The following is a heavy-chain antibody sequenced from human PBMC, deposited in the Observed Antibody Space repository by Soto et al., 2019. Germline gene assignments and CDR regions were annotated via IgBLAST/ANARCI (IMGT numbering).Heavy chain of an antibody. CDR1: GYTFTSYD. J-gene: IGHJ3*02. CDR2: MNPNSGNT. V-gene: IGHV1-8*01. Sequence: ASVKVSCKASGYTFTSYDINWVRQATGQGLEWMGWMNPNSGNTGYAQKFQGRVTMTRNTSISTAYMELSSLRSEDTAVYYCARQGGFWSGYSLAFDIWGQGTMVTVSS. CDR3: ARQGGFWSGYSLAFDI. D-gene: IGHD3-3*01.